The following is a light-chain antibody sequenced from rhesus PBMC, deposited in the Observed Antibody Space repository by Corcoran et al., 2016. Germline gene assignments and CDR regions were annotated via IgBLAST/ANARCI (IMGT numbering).Light chain of an antibody. Sequence: QAAPTQPPSVSGSPGQSVTISCTGTSSDVGAYNFVSWYQHHPGKVPKLVIYGVSQRPSGVSDRFSGSRSGNTASLTITGLQDDDEADYHCCSYTTSSPFFFASGTRLTVV. CDR3: CSYTTSSPFF. V-gene: IGLV2S7*01. CDR1: SSDVGAYNF. CDR2: GVS. J-gene: IGLJ1*01.